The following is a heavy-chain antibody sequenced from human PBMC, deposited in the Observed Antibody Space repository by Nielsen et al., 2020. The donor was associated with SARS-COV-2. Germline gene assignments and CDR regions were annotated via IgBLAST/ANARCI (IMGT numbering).Heavy chain of an antibody. D-gene: IGHD3-22*01. V-gene: IGHV3-74*03. CDR3: ARLWDDGYYFDTGPYDY. Sequence: GGSLRLSCAASGFIFSNYRMHWVRQAPGQGLVWVSHINPDESKTTYADSVKGRFTISRDNAKNTLYLQMNGLRAEDTAVYYCARLWDDGYYFDTGPYDYWGQGTLVTVSS. J-gene: IGHJ4*02. CDR2: INPDESKT. CDR1: GFIFSNYR.